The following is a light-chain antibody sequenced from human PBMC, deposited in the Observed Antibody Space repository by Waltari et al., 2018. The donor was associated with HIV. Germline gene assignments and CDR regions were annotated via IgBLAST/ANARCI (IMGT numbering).Light chain of an antibody. V-gene: IGKV3-11*01. CDR1: QSVSSS. CDR2: DAS. Sequence: DIVLTQSPVTLSLSPGERATLSCRASQSVSSSLAWYQQKPGQAPRLLIYDASNRATGIPARFSGTGSGTDFTLTISSLEPEDFAVYYCQQRSNWPRTFGQGTKLEIK. J-gene: IGKJ2*01. CDR3: QQRSNWPRT.